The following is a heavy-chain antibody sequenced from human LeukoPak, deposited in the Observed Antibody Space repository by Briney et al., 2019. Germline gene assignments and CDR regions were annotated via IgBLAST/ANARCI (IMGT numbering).Heavy chain of an antibody. Sequence: GASVKVSCKASGYTFTGYYMHWVRQAPGQGLEWMGWINPYSGGTNYAQKFQGRVTMTRDTSISTAYMELSRLRSDDTAVYYCARVQTKYSSSWYFLGYWGQGTLVTVSS. CDR1: GYTFTGYY. CDR2: INPYSGGT. D-gene: IGHD6-13*01. CDR3: ARVQTKYSSSWYFLGY. J-gene: IGHJ4*02. V-gene: IGHV1-2*02.